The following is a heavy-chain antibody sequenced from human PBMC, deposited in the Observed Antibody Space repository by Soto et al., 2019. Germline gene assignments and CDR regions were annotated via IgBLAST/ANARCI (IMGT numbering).Heavy chain of an antibody. D-gene: IGHD2-15*01. CDR3: AGSRRNYCSGGSCYYNWFDP. Sequence: QLQLQESGSGLVKPSQTLSLTCAVSGGSISSGGYSWSWIRQPPGKGLEWIGYIYHSGSTYYNPSLKSRVTISVDRSKNQFSLKLSSVTAADTAVYYCAGSRRNYCSGGSCYYNWFDPWGQGTLVTVSS. J-gene: IGHJ5*02. CDR1: GGSISSGGYS. CDR2: IYHSGST. V-gene: IGHV4-30-2*01.